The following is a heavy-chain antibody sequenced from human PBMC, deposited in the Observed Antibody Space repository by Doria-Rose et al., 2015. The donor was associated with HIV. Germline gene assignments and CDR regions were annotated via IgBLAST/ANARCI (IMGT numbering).Heavy chain of an antibody. CDR1: GVSLSSPGMG. D-gene: IGHD6-13*01. CDR2: IFSDDER. V-gene: IGHV2-26*01. J-gene: IGHJ4*02. Sequence: QVTLKESGPVLVKPTETLTLTCTVSGVSLSSPGMGVSWIRQPPGKALEWLANIFSDDERYYKTSLKSRLTISRGTSKSQVVLTMTDMDPVDTATYYCARIKSSRWYHKYYFDFWGQGTLVIV. CDR3: ARIKSSRWYHKYYFDF.